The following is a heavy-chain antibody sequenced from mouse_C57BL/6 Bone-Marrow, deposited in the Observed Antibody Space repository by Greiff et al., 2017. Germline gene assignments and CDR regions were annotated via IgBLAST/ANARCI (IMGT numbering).Heavy chain of an antibody. J-gene: IGHJ3*01. CDR2: IYPRSGNT. D-gene: IGHD2-1*01. Sequence: QVQLQQSGAELARPGASVKLSCKASGYTFTSYGISWVKQRTGQGLEWIGEIYPRSGNTYYNEKFKGKATLTADKSSSTAYMELRSLTSKDSAVYFCARSLLIAYWGQGTLVTVSA. V-gene: IGHV1-81*01. CDR1: GYTFTSYG. CDR3: ARSLLIAY.